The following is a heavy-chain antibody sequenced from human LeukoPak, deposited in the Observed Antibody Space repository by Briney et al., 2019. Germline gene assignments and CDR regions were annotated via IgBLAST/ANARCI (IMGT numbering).Heavy chain of an antibody. J-gene: IGHJ4*02. CDR2: ISYDGSNK. D-gene: IGHD5-18*01. Sequence: PGGSLRLSCAASGFTFSSYAMHWVRQAPGKGLEWVAVISYDGSNKYYADSVKGRFTISRDNSKKTLYLQMNSLRAEDTAVYYCAKPYYRYGGYYFDDWGQGTLVTVSS. CDR1: GFTFSSYA. V-gene: IGHV3-30*04. CDR3: AKPYYRYGGYYFDD.